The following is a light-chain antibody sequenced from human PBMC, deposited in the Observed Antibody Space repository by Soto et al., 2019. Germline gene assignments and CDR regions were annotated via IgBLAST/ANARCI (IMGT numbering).Light chain of an antibody. Sequence: QSVLTQPPSASGTPGQRVSISCSGSSSNIGRKPVKWYQQLPGTAPKLLISNNDQQPSGVPDRLSASKSGSSASLAISGLQFEDEADYYCAVWDGSLNSWVFGGGTKLTVL. V-gene: IGLV1-44*01. CDR3: AVWDGSLNSWV. CDR2: NND. CDR1: SSNIGRKP. J-gene: IGLJ3*02.